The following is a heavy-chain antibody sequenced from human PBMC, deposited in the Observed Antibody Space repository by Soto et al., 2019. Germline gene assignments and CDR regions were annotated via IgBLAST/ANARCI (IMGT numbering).Heavy chain of an antibody. CDR2: IGNKADTHVT. Sequence: EVQLVESGGGLVQPGGSLKLSCAASGLVFSGSSMHWVRQVSGKGLEWVARIGNKADTHVTTYGASLKGRFTISRDYSKNTAYLQMDSLKTEDTAVYYCVRFAKSSDGMDVWGQGTTVTVSS. CDR1: GLVFSGSS. CDR3: VRFAKSSDGMDV. J-gene: IGHJ6*02. V-gene: IGHV3-73*02. D-gene: IGHD3-22*01.